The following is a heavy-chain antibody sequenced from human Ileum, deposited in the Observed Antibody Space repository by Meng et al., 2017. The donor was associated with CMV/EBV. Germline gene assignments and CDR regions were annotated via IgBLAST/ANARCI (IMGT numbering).Heavy chain of an antibody. CDR2: INHDGSA. CDR3: ARGRHKYGGGDCSDALDI. J-gene: IGHJ3*02. CDR1: GFTFSNYW. D-gene: IGHD2-21*01. V-gene: IGHV3-74*01. Sequence: GESLKISCGASGFTFSNYWMHWVRQATGKGLEWVSRINHDGSAIYADSVRGRFTIYRDNAKNKVFLKVNSLRAEEDTAVYYCARGRHKYGGGDCSDALDIWGQGTMVTVSS.